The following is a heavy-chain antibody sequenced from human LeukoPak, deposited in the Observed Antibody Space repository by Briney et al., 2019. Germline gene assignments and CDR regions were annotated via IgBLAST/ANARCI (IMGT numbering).Heavy chain of an antibody. J-gene: IGHJ6*03. CDR3: ARDQGGDSSSWLTDMDV. V-gene: IGHV1-2*02. CDR2: INPNSGGT. CDR1: GYTFTGYY. Sequence: ASVKLLYKASGYTFTGYYMHWVRQAPGQGLEWMGWINPNSGGTNYAQKFQGRVTMTRDTSISTAYMELSRLRSDDTAVYYCARDQGGDSSSWLTDMDVWGKGTTVTVSS. D-gene: IGHD6-13*01.